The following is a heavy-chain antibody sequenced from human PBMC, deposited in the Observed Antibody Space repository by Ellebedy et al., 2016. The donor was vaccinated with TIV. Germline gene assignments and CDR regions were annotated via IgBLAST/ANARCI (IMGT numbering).Heavy chain of an antibody. D-gene: IGHD3-10*01. Sequence: GGSLRLXXVASGFTFSRYAMIWVRQAPGKGLEWVSSIRSSTSYRYYADSVEGRFTLSRDSAKNSLYLQMNSLRADDTAVYYCARDRKAERGVTFDSWGQGTLVIVSS. V-gene: IGHV3-21*01. CDR3: ARDRKAERGVTFDS. CDR2: IRSSTSYR. CDR1: GFTFSRYA. J-gene: IGHJ4*02.